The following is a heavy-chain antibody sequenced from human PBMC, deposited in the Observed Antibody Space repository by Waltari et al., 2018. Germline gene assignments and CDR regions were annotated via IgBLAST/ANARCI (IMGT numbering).Heavy chain of an antibody. CDR3: AKDPMAARPYYFDY. D-gene: IGHD6-6*01. CDR1: GFTFSSYA. J-gene: IGHJ4*02. Sequence: EVQLLESGGGLVQPGGSLRLPCAASGFTFSSYAMSWVRQAPGKGLEWVSAISGSGGSTDYADSVRGRFTISRDNSKNALYLQMNSLRAEDTAVYYCAKDPMAARPYYFDYWGQGTLVTVSS. CDR2: ISGSGGST. V-gene: IGHV3-23*01.